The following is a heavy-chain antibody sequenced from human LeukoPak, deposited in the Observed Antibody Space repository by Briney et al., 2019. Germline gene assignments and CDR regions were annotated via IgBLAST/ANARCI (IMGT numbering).Heavy chain of an antibody. D-gene: IGHD2-15*01. CDR3: ARAQRGYCSGGSCSLDY. J-gene: IGHJ4*02. V-gene: IGHV3-53*01. Sequence: GGSLRLSCAASGFTVSSNYMSWVRQAPGKGLEWVSVIYSGGSTYYADSVKGRFTISRDNSKNTLYLQMNSLRAEDTAVYYCARAQRGYCSGGSCSLDYWGQGTLVTVSS. CDR2: IYSGGST. CDR1: GFTVSSNY.